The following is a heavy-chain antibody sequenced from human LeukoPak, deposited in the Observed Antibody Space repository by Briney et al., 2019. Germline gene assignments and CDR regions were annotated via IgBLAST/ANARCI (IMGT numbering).Heavy chain of an antibody. CDR2: ISSSSSTI. Sequence: GGSLRLSCAASGFTFSSYSMNWVRQAPGKGLEWVSYISSSSSTIYYADSVKGRFAISRDNAKNSLYLQMNSLRAEDTAVYYCARDGGYGPGLLGYWGQGTLVTVSS. V-gene: IGHV3-48*01. D-gene: IGHD3-16*01. CDR3: ARDGGYGPGLLGY. J-gene: IGHJ4*02. CDR1: GFTFSSYS.